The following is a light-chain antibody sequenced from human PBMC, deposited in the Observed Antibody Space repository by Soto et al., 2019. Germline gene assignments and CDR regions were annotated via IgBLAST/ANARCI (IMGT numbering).Light chain of an antibody. V-gene: IGKV3-20*01. CDR2: DAS. CDR3: QQFSSYPLP. Sequence: EFVLSQSPGTLSLSPGERATLSCRASQTVRNNYLAWYQQKPGQAPRLLIYDASSRATGIPDRFSGGGSGTDFTLTISRLEPEDFAVYYCQQFSSYPLPFGGGTKAAIK. J-gene: IGKJ4*01. CDR1: QTVRNNY.